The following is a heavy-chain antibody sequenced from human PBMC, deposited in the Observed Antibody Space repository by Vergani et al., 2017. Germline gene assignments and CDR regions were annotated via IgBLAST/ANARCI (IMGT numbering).Heavy chain of an antibody. CDR3: GRGSDNYK. J-gene: IGHJ4*02. V-gene: IGHV3-23*01. CDR2: IKYTGDST. D-gene: IGHD1-1*01. Sequence: EVQLLQSEGAVVQPGGSLRLFCVASGFTFSSQAMSWVRQGHGPGQEWVSSIKYTGDSTHYADSVKGRFTISRDNSKNTLSLQMNSLRVEDTAVYYCGRGSDNYKWGEGTLVTVSA. CDR1: GFTFSSQA.